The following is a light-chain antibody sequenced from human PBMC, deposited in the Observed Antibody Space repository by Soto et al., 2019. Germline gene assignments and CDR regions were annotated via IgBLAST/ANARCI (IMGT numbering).Light chain of an antibody. CDR1: QSVSSSY. CDR2: GAS. Sequence: EIVLTQSPGTLSLSPVERATLSCRASQSVSSSYLAWYQQKPGQAPRLLIYGASSRATGIPDRFSGSGSGTEFTLTISRLEPEDFTVYYSQQYGSSPYTFGQGIKLEIK. CDR3: QQYGSSPYT. J-gene: IGKJ2*01. V-gene: IGKV3-20*01.